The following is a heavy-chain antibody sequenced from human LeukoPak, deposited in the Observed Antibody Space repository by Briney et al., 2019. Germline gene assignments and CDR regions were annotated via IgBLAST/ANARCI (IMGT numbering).Heavy chain of an antibody. Sequence: SETLSLTCTVSGGSISSYYWSWIRQPPGKGLEWIGYISYSGSTNYNPSLKSRVTISVDTSKNQFSLKLSSVTAADTAVYYCARHSPINAYLLDYWGQGTLVTASS. D-gene: IGHD3-16*01. J-gene: IGHJ4*02. V-gene: IGHV4-59*08. CDR2: ISYSGST. CDR3: ARHSPINAYLLDY. CDR1: GGSISSYY.